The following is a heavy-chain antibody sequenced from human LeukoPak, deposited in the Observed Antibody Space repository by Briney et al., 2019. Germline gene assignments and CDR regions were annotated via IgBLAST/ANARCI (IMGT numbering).Heavy chain of an antibody. Sequence: PGGSLRLSCAASGFTFSSYEMNWVRQAPGKGLEWVSYISSSGSTIYYADSVKGRFTISRDNAKNSLYLQMNSLGAEDTAVYYCARVGPARVAVPAAIDYWGQGTLVTVSS. CDR2: ISSSGSTI. CDR3: ARVGPARVAVPAAIDY. CDR1: GFTFSSYE. J-gene: IGHJ4*02. D-gene: IGHD2-2*01. V-gene: IGHV3-48*03.